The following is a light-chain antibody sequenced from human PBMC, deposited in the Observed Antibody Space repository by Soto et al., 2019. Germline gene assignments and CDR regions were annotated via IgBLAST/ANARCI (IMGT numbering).Light chain of an antibody. J-gene: IGKJ1*01. CDR3: LQHNSYPRT. Sequence: DIQMTQSPSSLSASVGDRVTITCRASQDIRNDLGWYQQKAGRAPKRLIYAASSLQSGVPSRFSGSGSGTDFTLTITSLQPEDFATYYCLQHNSYPRTFGQGTKVEIK. V-gene: IGKV1-17*01. CDR2: AAS. CDR1: QDIRND.